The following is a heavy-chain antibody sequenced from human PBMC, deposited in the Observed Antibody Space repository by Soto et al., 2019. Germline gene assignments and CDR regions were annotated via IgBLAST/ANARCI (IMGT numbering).Heavy chain of an antibody. CDR2: INGDGSTT. Sequence: EVPLVESGGALVQPGGSLRLSCAASGFTFSSYWMHWGRQAPGKGLVWVSRINGDGSTTTYADSVKGRFIISRDNAKKMLYLQMNSLTAEDTAVYYCARPRYDGSGTPFDHWGQGTLVTVSS. D-gene: IGHD3-22*01. J-gene: IGHJ4*02. V-gene: IGHV3-74*01. CDR1: GFTFSSYW. CDR3: ARPRYDGSGTPFDH.